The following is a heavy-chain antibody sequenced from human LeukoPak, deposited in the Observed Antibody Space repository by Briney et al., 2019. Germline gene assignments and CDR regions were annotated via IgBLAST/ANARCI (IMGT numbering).Heavy chain of an antibody. D-gene: IGHD5-24*01. J-gene: IGHJ4*02. CDR1: GFTFSTYS. CDR2: IKQDGSEK. Sequence: GGSLRLSCAASGFTFSTYSMNWVRQAPGKGLEWVANIKQDGSEKYYVDSVKGRFTISRDNAKKSLYLQMNSLRAEDTAVYYCARETEMANLDYWGQGTLVTVSS. V-gene: IGHV3-7*04. CDR3: ARETEMANLDY.